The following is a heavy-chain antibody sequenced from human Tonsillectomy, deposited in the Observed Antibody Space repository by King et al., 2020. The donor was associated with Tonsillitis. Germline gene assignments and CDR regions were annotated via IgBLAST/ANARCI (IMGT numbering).Heavy chain of an antibody. CDR3: VRGGFGFREAYCGGDCYLDY. CDR2: IYSGGST. CDR1: GFTVSSNY. V-gene: IGHV3-53*01. J-gene: IGHJ4*02. Sequence: VQLVESGGGLIQPGGSLRLSCAASGFTVSSNYMSWVRQAPGKGLGWVSVIYSGGSTYYADSVKGRFTTSSNNSKNTLYPQMNSLRAEDTAVYYCVRGGFGFREAYCGGDCYLDYWGQGTLVTVSS. D-gene: IGHD2-21*02.